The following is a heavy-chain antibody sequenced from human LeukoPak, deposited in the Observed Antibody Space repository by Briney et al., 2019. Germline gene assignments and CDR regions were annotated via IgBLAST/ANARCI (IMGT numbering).Heavy chain of an antibody. CDR2: IIYDGSNK. CDR1: GFDFSSYA. CDR3: ARGVGETLSGWTLDY. V-gene: IGHV3-30*04. J-gene: IGHJ4*01. Sequence: PGRSLRLTCAASGFDFSSYAMHWVRKAPGKGLEWLAVIIYDGSNKNYADSVKGRFTISRDNSRNTLYMKMNGLRVEDTAVYYCARGVGETLSGWTLDYWGHGTLVAVSS. D-gene: IGHD6-19*01.